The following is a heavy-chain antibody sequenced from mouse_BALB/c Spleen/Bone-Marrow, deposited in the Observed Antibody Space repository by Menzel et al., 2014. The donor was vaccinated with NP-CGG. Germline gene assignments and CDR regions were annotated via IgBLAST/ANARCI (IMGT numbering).Heavy chain of an antibody. D-gene: IGHD1-1*01. CDR3: ARGHYGSSYSAVDY. CDR1: GSTFTNYT. V-gene: IGHV1-4*01. J-gene: IGHJ4*01. CDR2: INPSSGYT. Sequence: VQLQQSGAELARPGASVQMSCKASGSTFTNYTMHWIKQRPGQGLEWIGYINPSSGYTNYNQKFKVKATLTADKSSSTAYMQLSSLTSEASAVYYCARGHYGSSYSAVDYWGQGTSVTVSS.